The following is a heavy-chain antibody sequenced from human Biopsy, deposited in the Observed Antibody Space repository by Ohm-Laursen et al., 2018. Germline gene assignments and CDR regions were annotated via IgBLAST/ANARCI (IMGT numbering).Heavy chain of an antibody. V-gene: IGHV4-59*11. CDR1: GGSISSHY. CDR3: ARAPNSTGWPYYYFYGMDV. CDR2: IYSSGST. Sequence: SDTLSLTCSVSGGSISSHYWTWIRQPAGKGLEWIGHIYSSGSTNYNPSLKSRVTISVDTSKNQFSLRLNSVTAADTAVYYCARAPNSTGWPYYYFYGMDVWGQGTTVTVSS. D-gene: IGHD2/OR15-2a*01. J-gene: IGHJ6*02.